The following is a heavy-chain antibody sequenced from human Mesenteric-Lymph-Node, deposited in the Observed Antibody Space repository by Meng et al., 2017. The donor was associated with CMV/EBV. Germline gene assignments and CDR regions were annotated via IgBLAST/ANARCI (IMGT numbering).Heavy chain of an antibody. D-gene: IGHD3-22*01. Sequence: IRSGSYYGGWIRQPPGKGLEWIGSIYYSGSTYYNPSLKSRVTISVDTSKNQFSLKLSSVTAADTAVYYCARQGPYYYDSSGYSEFDPWGQGTLVTVSS. V-gene: IGHV4-39*01. CDR2: IYYSGST. J-gene: IGHJ5*02. CDR3: ARQGPYYYDSSGYSEFDP. CDR1: IRSGSYY.